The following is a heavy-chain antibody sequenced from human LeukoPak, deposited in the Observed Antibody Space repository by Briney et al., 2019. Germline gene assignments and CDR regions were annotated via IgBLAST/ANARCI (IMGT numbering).Heavy chain of an antibody. D-gene: IGHD5-12*01. CDR2: IDWDSGTL. J-gene: IGHJ4*02. V-gene: IGHV3-48*03. CDR1: GFGFQIYQ. Sequence: GGSLRLSCETSGFGFQIYQMNWVRQAPGKGLEWVPSIDWDSGTLYYTDSVRGRFATSRDNAVKSLYLQMNSLRPEDTAFYYCARSTLSGSDSYFDSWGRGTLVTVSS. CDR3: ARSTLSGSDSYFDS.